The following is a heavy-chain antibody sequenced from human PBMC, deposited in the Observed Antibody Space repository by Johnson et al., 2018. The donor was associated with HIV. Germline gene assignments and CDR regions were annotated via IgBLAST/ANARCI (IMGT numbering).Heavy chain of an antibody. CDR2: IYSGGNT. CDR1: GFTVSSNY. J-gene: IGHJ3*02. V-gene: IGHV3-66*01. Sequence: VLLVESGGGLVQPGGSLRLSCTASGFTVSSNYMTWVRQAPGTGLEWVSVIYSGGNTYYADSVKGRFIISRDNSKNTLYLHMSSLRAEDTAVYYCALSHASDIWGQGTMVTVSS. CDR3: ALSHASDI. D-gene: IGHD3-16*02.